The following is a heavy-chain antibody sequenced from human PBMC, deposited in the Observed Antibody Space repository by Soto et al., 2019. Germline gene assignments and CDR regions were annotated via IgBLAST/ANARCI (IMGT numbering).Heavy chain of an antibody. Sequence: SETLSLSCPVSGGSISSGDYYWSWIRQPPGKGLEWIGYIYDSGSTYYNPSLKSRVTISVDTSKNQFSLKLNSVTAADTAVYYCARRADYDSSGYYFLDYWGQGTLVT. CDR3: ARRADYDSSGYYFLDY. CDR2: IYDSGST. CDR1: GGSISSGDYY. J-gene: IGHJ4*02. D-gene: IGHD3-22*01. V-gene: IGHV4-30-4*01.